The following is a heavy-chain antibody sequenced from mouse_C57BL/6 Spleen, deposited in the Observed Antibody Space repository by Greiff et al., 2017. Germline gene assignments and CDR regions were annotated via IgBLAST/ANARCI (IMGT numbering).Heavy chain of an antibody. CDR2: INPNNGGT. Sequence: EVKLQESGPELVKPGASVKISCKASGYTFTDYYMNWVKQSHGKSLEWIGDINPNNGGTSYNQKFKGKATLTVDKSSSTAYMELRSLTSEDSAVYYCAKVHFDYWGQGTTLTVSS. V-gene: IGHV1-26*01. CDR1: GYTFTDYY. D-gene: IGHD2-14*01. CDR3: AKVHFDY. J-gene: IGHJ2*01.